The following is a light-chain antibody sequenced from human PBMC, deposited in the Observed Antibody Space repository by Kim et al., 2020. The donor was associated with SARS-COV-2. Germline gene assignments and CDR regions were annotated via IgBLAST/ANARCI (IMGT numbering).Light chain of an antibody. J-gene: IGKJ2*03. CDR3: QQRNSWPPSYS. Sequence: PGERATLACRASQSVSSYLAWYQQKVGQAPRLLMYNASNRATGIPARFSGSGAGTDFTLTISSLEPEDFAVYYCQQRNSWPPSYSFGQGTKLEIK. V-gene: IGKV3-11*01. CDR2: NAS. CDR1: QSVSSY.